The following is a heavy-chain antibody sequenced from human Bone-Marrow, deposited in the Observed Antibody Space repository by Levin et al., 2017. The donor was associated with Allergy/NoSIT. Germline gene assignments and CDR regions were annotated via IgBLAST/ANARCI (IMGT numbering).Heavy chain of an antibody. CDR1: GGTFSSYA. D-gene: IGHD6-19*01. CDR3: ARAVAGIDDAFDI. V-gene: IGHV1-69*01. Sequence: KISCKASGGTFSSYAISWVRQAPGQGLEWMGGIIPIFGTANYAQKFQGRVTITADESTSTAYMELSSLRSEDTAVYYCARAVAGIDDAFDIWGQGTMVTVSS. J-gene: IGHJ3*02. CDR2: IIPIFGTA.